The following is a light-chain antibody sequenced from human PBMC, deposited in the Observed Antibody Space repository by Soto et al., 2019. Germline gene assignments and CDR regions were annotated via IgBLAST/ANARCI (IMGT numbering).Light chain of an antibody. Sequence: LAQPPSASGSPGQSLTISCTGTNSDVGRYKFVSWYQQHPGKAPKLIIYEVTQRPSGVPDRFSASKSGNTASLTVSGLQAEDEADYYCSSYAGSKMGVFGTGTKVTVL. CDR1: NSDVGRYKF. CDR2: EVT. V-gene: IGLV2-8*01. J-gene: IGLJ1*01. CDR3: SSYAGSKMGV.